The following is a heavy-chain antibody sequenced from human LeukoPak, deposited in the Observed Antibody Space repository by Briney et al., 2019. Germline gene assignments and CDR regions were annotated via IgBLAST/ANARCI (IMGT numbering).Heavy chain of an antibody. J-gene: IGHJ4*02. V-gene: IGHV3-64*01. CDR3: ARYRCSSTSCFVDY. Sequence: GGSLRLSCAASGFTFSNYAMYWVRQAPGKGLEYVSAISSNGGSTYYANSVRGRFTISRDNSKNTLYLQMGSLRAEDMAVYYCARYRCSSTSCFVDYWGQGTLVTVSS. D-gene: IGHD2-2*01. CDR2: ISSNGGST. CDR1: GFTFSNYA.